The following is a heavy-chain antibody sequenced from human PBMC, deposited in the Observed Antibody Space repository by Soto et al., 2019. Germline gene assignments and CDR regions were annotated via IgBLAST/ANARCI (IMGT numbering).Heavy chain of an antibody. J-gene: IGHJ5*02. CDR3: ARQGGYSYGQPRPMITSDALGEDNWFDP. D-gene: IGHD5-18*01. CDR1: GYSFTSYW. V-gene: IGHV5-51*01. CDR2: IYPGDSDT. Sequence: PGESLKISCKGSGYSFTSYWIGWVRQMPGKGLEWMGIIYPGDSDTRYSPSFQGQVTISADKSISTAYLQWSSLKASDTAMYYCARQGGYSYGQPRPMITSDALGEDNWFDPWGQGTLVTVSS.